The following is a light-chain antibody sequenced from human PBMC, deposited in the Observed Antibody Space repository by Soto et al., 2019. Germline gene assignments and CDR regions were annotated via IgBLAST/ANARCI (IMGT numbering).Light chain of an antibody. CDR2: GNS. Sequence: QTVVTQPPSVSGAPGQRVTISCTGSSSNIGAGYDVHWFQQLPGTAPKLLSYGNSNRPSGVPDRFSGSKSDTSASLAITGLQAEDEADYYCQSYDTSLRGPVFGGGTKLTVL. V-gene: IGLV1-40*01. CDR3: QSYDTSLRGPV. J-gene: IGLJ2*01. CDR1: SSNIGAGYD.